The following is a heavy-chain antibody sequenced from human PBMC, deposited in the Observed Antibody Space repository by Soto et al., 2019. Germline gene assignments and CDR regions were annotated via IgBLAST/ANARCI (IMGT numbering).Heavy chain of an antibody. CDR2: INHSGST. CDR1: GGSFSGYY. CDR3: ARGRYNWNY. J-gene: IGHJ4*02. Sequence: SETLSLTCAVYGGSFSGYYWSWIRQPPGKGLEWIGEINHSGSTNYNPSLKSRVTISVDTSKNQFSLKLSSVTAADTAVYYCARGRYNWNYWDQGTMVTVSS. V-gene: IGHV4-34*01. D-gene: IGHD1-20*01.